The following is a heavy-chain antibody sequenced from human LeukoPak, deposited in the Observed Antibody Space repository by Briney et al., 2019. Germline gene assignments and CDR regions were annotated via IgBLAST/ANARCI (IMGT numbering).Heavy chain of an antibody. J-gene: IGHJ4*02. D-gene: IGHD4-17*01. CDR2: IKSKTDGGTT. Sequence: GGSLRLSCAASGFTFSSYAMSWVRQAPGKGLEWVGRIKSKTDGGTTDYAAPVKGRFSISRDESKNTLYLQMNSLKTEDTAVYYCIASLYTVTTLEPNYWGQGTLVTVSS. CDR3: IASLYTVTTLEPNY. CDR1: GFTFSSYA. V-gene: IGHV3-15*01.